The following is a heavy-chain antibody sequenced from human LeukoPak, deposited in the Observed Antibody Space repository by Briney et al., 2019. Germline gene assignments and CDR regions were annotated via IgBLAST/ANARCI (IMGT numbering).Heavy chain of an antibody. V-gene: IGHV4-39*01. Sequence: PSETLSLTCSVFGGSISGSSYNWGWIRQPPGKGLEWIGIMYYSGSTNYNPSLKSRVTISVDTSKNQFSLKLSSVTAADTAVYYCARLPSYGGNDYYYYMDAWGKGTTVTVSS. CDR1: GGSISGSSYN. CDR3: ARLPSYGGNDYYYYMDA. CDR2: MYYSGST. D-gene: IGHD4-23*01. J-gene: IGHJ6*03.